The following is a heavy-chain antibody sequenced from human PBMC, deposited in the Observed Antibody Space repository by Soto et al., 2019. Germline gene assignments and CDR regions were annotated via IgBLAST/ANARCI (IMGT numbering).Heavy chain of an antibody. CDR2: LIHGGST. J-gene: IGHJ3*02. D-gene: IGHD3-16*01. CDR3: ARSPLGYDYVRQTWREVGDSFDI. Sequence: SETLSLTCAIYGASLGGFHWTWLRQAPGKGLEWIGELIHGGSTNYNPSLKSRVSFSLDTSKNQFSLHLMSVAAADTAVYYCARSPLGYDYVRQTWREVGDSFDIWGRGTMVTVSS. CDR1: GASLGGFH. V-gene: IGHV4-34*12.